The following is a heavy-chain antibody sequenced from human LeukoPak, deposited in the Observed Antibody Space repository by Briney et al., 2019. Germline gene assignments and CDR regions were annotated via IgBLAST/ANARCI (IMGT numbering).Heavy chain of an antibody. Sequence: PSGTLSLTCTVSGVSISSHYWSWIRQSPGKGLEWIGNIYYTGSTNYNPSLKSRVAISIDTSKDQFSLTLNSVTAADAAVYYCASAGNPHYFDFWGLGPLITVSS. CDR2: IYYTGST. CDR1: GVSISSHY. J-gene: IGHJ4*02. CDR3: ASAGNPHYFDF. V-gene: IGHV4-59*11.